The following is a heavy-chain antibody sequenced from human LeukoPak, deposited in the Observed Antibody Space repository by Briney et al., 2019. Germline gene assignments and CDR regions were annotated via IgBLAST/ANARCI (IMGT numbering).Heavy chain of an antibody. D-gene: IGHD6-19*01. Sequence: PEGSLRLSCAASGFTVSSNYMSWVRQAPGKGLEWVSVIYSGGSTYYADSVKGRFTISRHNSKNTLYLQMNSLRAEDTAVYYCARDEAGTIDYWGQGTLVTVSS. CDR2: IYSGGST. V-gene: IGHV3-53*04. CDR3: ARDEAGTIDY. CDR1: GFTVSSNY. J-gene: IGHJ4*02.